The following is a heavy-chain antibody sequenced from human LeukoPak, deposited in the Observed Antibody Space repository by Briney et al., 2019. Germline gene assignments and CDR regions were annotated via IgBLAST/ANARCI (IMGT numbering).Heavy chain of an antibody. V-gene: IGHV4-31*03. CDR3: AREDYYDRSFGY. Sequence: PSQTLSLTCTVSGGSISSGGYYWSWIRQHPGKGLEWIGYIYYSGSTYYNLSLKSRVTISVDTSKNQFSLKLSSVTAADTAVYYCAREDYYDRSFGYWGQGTLVTVSS. CDR1: GGSISSGGYY. CDR2: IYYSGST. D-gene: IGHD3-22*01. J-gene: IGHJ4*02.